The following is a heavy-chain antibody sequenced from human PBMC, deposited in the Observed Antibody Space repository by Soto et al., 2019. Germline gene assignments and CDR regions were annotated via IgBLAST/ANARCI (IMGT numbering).Heavy chain of an antibody. CDR1: GGSIYTYS. D-gene: IGHD1-26*01. CDR3: ATIVGANDY. J-gene: IGHJ4*02. V-gene: IGHV4-4*07. CDR2: IYSSGSA. Sequence: SETLSLPCTVSGGSIYTYSWAWLRQPAGKGLEWIGHIYSSGSANYNPSLKSRVSMSVDTSKNQFSLKLNSVTAADTAVYYCATIVGANDYWGQGALVTVSS.